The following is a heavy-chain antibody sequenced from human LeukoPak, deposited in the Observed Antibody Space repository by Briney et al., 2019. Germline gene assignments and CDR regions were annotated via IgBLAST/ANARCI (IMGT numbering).Heavy chain of an antibody. CDR3: ARGGSFSGDY. J-gene: IGHJ4*02. D-gene: IGHD1-26*01. CDR1: GFTFSSNW. Sequence: RSGGSLRLSCAASGFTFSSNWMSWVRQAPGKGLEWVANIKQDGSEKYYVDSVKGRFTISRDNAKNTLYLQMNSLRAEDTAVYYCARGGSFSGDYWGQGTLVTVSS. CDR2: IKQDGSEK. V-gene: IGHV3-7*01.